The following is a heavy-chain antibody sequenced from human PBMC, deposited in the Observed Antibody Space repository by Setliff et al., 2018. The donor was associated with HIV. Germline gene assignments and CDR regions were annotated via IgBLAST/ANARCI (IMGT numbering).Heavy chain of an antibody. J-gene: IGHJ4*02. CDR1: GYTLTNYH. D-gene: IGHD4-17*01. Sequence: ASVKVSCKAAGYTLTNYHMHWVRQAPGQGLEWMGVINPSGGITTSAQKFLGRVTMTKDTSTSTVYMEVSNLKSEDTAVYYCASAPLTTVTTGPRYYLDSWGQGTLVT. V-gene: IGHV1-46*01. CDR3: ASAPLTTVTTGPRYYLDS. CDR2: INPSGGIT.